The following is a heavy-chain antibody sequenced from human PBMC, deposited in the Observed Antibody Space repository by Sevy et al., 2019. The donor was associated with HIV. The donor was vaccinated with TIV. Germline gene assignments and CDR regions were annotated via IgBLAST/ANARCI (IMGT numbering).Heavy chain of an antibody. V-gene: IGHV3-7*01. CDR3: AREGYGFDI. D-gene: IGHD2-15*01. CDR1: GFTFNSYW. CDR2: TKYDGSDK. J-gene: IGHJ3*02. Sequence: GGSLRLSCAASGFTFNSYWMSWVRQAPGKGLEWVANTKYDGSDKYYVRSVRGRFTISRDNDKKSLYLQMNSLRAEDTAVYYCAREGYGFDIWGQGIMVTVSS.